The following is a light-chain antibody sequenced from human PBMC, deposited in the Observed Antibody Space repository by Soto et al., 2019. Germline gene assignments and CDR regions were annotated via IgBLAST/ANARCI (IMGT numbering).Light chain of an antibody. V-gene: IGKV1-9*01. CDR2: AAS. Sequence: IQLTQSPSSLSASVGDRVTITCRASQGISSYLAWYQQKPGKAPKLLIYAASTLQSGVPSRFSGSGSGTDFTLTISSLLPEDFATYYYQQPRGAFGPGTKVDIK. CDR3: QQPRGA. J-gene: IGKJ3*01. CDR1: QGISSY.